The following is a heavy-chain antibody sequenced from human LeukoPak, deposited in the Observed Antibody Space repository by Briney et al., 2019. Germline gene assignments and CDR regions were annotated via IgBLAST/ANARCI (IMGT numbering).Heavy chain of an antibody. CDR2: ISGSGGSA. V-gene: IGHV3-23*01. CDR3: AKDRPTGNYWFFDL. D-gene: IGHD1-26*01. Sequence: GGSLRLSCAASGFTFSNYAMNWVRQAPGKGLEWVSGISGSGGSAFYADSVKGRFTISRDNSKNTLYLQMNSLRAEDTALYYCAKDRPTGNYWFFDLWGQGTLVTVSS. CDR1: GFTFSNYA. J-gene: IGHJ4*02.